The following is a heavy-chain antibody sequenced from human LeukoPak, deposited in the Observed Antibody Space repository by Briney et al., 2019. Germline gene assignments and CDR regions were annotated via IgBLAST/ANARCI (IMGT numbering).Heavy chain of an antibody. D-gene: IGHD3-22*01. V-gene: IGHV4-39*01. CDR3: ARHAVKVTLIEVVYNWLDP. CDR2: IYSGGST. CDR1: GASISSSGYY. Sequence: SETLSLTCTVSGASISSSGYYWGWIRQPPGKGLEWIGTIYSGGSTHYNPSLKSRVTISVDTSRNQFSLRLTSVTAADTAVYYCARHAVKVTLIEVVYNWLDPWGQGTLVTVSS. J-gene: IGHJ5*02.